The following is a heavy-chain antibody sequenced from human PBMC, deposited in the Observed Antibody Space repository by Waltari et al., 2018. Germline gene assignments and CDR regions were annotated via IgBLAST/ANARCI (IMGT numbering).Heavy chain of an antibody. CDR2: ISGSGGST. CDR3: AKVSIAAAGPYYYYGMDV. D-gene: IGHD6-13*01. CDR1: GFTFSSYW. V-gene: IGHV3-23*04. J-gene: IGHJ6*02. Sequence: EVQLVESGGGLVQPGGSLRLSCAASGFTFSSYWMHWVRQAPGKGLEWVSAISGSGGSTYYADSVKGRFTISRDNSKNTLYLQMNSLRAEDTAVYYCAKVSIAAAGPYYYYGMDVWGQGTTVTVSS.